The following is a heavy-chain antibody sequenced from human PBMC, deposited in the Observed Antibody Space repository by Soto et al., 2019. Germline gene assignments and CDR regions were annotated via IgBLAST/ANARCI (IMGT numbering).Heavy chain of an antibody. Sequence: PSETLSLTCTVSGGSISSYYWSWIRQPPGKGLEWIGYIYYSGSTNYNPSLKSRVTMSIDTSKNQFSLKLNSVTAADTAVYYCARVGSLGVWYFDLWGRGTQVTVSS. V-gene: IGHV4-59*01. J-gene: IGHJ2*01. CDR2: IYYSGST. D-gene: IGHD1-26*01. CDR3: ARVGSLGVWYFDL. CDR1: GGSISSYY.